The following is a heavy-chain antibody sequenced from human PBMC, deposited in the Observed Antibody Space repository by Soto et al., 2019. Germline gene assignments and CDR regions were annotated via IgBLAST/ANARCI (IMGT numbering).Heavy chain of an antibody. Sequence: GGSLRLSCAASGVTFSSYAMHWVRQAPGKGLEWVAVISYDGSNKYYADSVKGRFTISRDNSKNTLYLQMNSLRAEDTAVYYCARVPTDDFWSGYLLGPFDYWGQGTLVTSPQ. J-gene: IGHJ4*02. D-gene: IGHD3-3*01. CDR2: ISYDGSNK. CDR3: ARVPTDDFWSGYLLGPFDY. V-gene: IGHV3-30-3*01. CDR1: GVTFSSYA.